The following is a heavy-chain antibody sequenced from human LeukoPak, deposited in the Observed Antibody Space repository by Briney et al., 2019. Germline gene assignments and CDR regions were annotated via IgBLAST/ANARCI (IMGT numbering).Heavy chain of an antibody. CDR3: ARGYATFDY. Sequence: GGSLGLSCAASAFSFSSYWMHWVRQAPGKGLVWVSRVNTDGSTTHYADSVKGRLTISRDNAKNTLYLQMNSLRAEDTAVYYCARGYATFDYWGQGTLVTVSS. CDR2: VNTDGSTT. J-gene: IGHJ4*02. D-gene: IGHD1-1*01. V-gene: IGHV3-74*01. CDR1: AFSFSSYW.